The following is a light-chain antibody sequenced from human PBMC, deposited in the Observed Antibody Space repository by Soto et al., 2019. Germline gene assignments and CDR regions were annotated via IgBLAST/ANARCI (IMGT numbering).Light chain of an antibody. CDR1: SSAVGAYNY. CDR3: SSYTTSSTQV. Sequence: QSVLTQPASVSGSPGQSITISCTGTSSAVGAYNYVSWYQQHPGRAPKLMIYDVINRPSGVSNRFSGSKSGNTASLTISGLQAEDEADYYCSSYTTSSTQVFGTGTKVTVL. J-gene: IGLJ1*01. CDR2: DVI. V-gene: IGLV2-14*03.